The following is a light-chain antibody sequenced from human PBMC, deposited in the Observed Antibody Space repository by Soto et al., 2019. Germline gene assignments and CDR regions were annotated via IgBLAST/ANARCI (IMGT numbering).Light chain of an antibody. CDR3: QQYNKWPPT. V-gene: IGKV3-15*01. CDR2: DTS. CDR1: QSFSNS. J-gene: IGKJ2*01. Sequence: EIVLTQSPGTLSLSPGERATLSCRASQSFSNSLAWYQQKPGQAPRLLMYDTSIRAAAIPPRFRGSGSGTEFTLTISSLQSEDLAVYYCQQYNKWPPTFGRGTKVDNK.